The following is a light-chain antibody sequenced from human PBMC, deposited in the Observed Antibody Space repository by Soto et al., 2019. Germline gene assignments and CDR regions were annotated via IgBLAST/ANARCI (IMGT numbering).Light chain of an antibody. Sequence: SALTQPASVSGSPGQSITISCTGTSSDVGGYNYVSWYQQHPGKAPKLMIYDVSNRPSGVSNRFSGSKSGNTASLAISGLQAEDEADYYCSSYTGSSTLYVFGTGTKVTVL. CDR1: SSDVGGYNY. J-gene: IGLJ1*01. CDR2: DVS. CDR3: SSYTGSSTLYV. V-gene: IGLV2-14*01.